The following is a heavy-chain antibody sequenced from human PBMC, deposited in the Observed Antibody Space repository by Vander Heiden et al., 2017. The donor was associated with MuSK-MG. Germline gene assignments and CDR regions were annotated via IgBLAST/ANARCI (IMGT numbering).Heavy chain of an antibody. CDR1: GLTVSSSP. Sequence: EVQVVVSGGGLVQPGGSLRLSCAASGLTVSSSPMTGVRQAPGRGLEWVSVMQSGGSTYYTDSVKDRCTISRDNSKKTIYLQMNSLRAEDTAGYYCAIGGFWGQGTLVTVSS. CDR3: AIGGF. D-gene: IGHD3-10*01. J-gene: IGHJ4*02. V-gene: IGHV3-66*01. CDR2: MQSGGST.